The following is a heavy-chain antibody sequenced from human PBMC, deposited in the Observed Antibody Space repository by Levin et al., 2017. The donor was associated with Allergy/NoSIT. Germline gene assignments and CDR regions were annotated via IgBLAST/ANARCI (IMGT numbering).Heavy chain of an antibody. J-gene: IGHJ4*02. CDR3: ARDVWWNGIYYFDY. CDR1: GFSFSSYG. V-gene: IGHV3-33*01. D-gene: IGHD1-1*01. Sequence: AGGSLRLSCAAFGFSFSSYGMHWVRQAPGKGLEWVATIWYDGSNKYYADSVKGRFTISRDNSKNTLSLQMNSLRVEDTAVYYCARDVWWNGIYYFDYWGQGTLVTVSS. CDR2: IWYDGSNK.